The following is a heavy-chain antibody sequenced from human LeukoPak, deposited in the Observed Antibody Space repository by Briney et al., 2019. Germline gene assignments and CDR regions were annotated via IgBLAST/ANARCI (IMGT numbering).Heavy chain of an antibody. D-gene: IGHD3-3*01. CDR1: GYTFTSYY. V-gene: IGHV1-46*01. CDR3: ARDPDFWSGPYYMDV. CDR2: INPSGGST. J-gene: IGHJ6*03. Sequence: ASVKVSCKASGYTFTSYYMHWVRQAPGQGLEWMGIINPSGGSTSYAQKFQGRVTMTRDTSTSTVYMELSSLGSEDTAVYYCARDPDFWSGPYYMDVWGKGTTVTVSS.